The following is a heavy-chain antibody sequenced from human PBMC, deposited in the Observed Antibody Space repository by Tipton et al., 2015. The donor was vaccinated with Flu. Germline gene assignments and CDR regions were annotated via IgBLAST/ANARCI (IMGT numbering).Heavy chain of an antibody. CDR1: GFTVTSSY. V-gene: IGHV3-53*01. Sequence: QLVQSGGGLIQPGGSLRLSCAASGFTVTSSYMSWVRQAPGKGLEWVSVIYGGGTTDYADSVKGRFTISRDKSKNALYLQMSSLRAEDTAVYYCARGPIPPPGYFYYSMDVWGQGTTVIVSS. CDR2: IYGGGTT. CDR3: ARGPIPPPGYFYYSMDV. J-gene: IGHJ6*02.